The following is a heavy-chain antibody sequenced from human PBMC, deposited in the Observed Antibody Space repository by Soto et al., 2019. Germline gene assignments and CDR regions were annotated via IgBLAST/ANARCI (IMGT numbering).Heavy chain of an antibody. CDR1: GFTFSSYA. CDR2: ISYDGSNK. Sequence: QVQLVESGGGLVQPGRSLRLSGAASGFTFSSYAMHWVRQAPGKGLEWVAVISYDGSNKYYADSVKGRFTISRDNSKNTLYLQMTSLRAEDTAVYYCARDGLLGYFDYWGQGTLVTVSS. J-gene: IGHJ4*02. D-gene: IGHD3-16*01. CDR3: ARDGLLGYFDY. V-gene: IGHV3-30-3*01.